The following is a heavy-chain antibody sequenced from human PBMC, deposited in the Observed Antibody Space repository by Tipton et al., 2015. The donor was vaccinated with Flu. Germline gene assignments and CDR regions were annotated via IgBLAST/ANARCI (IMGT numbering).Heavy chain of an antibody. CDR3: ATAVNWYYFDY. D-gene: IGHD1-1*01. V-gene: IGHV4-59*01. Sequence: TLSLTCTVSGGSISSYYWSWIRQAPGKGLEWIGYMYYRGSTDYNPSLKSRVTMSVDTSKNQFSLSLSSVTAADTAVYYCATAVNWYYFDYWGQGTLVTVSS. CDR2: MYYRGST. CDR1: GGSISSYY. J-gene: IGHJ4*02.